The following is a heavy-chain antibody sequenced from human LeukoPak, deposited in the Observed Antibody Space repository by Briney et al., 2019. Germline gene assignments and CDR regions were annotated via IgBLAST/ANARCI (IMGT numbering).Heavy chain of an antibody. CDR2: IYYTGST. Sequence: PSETLSLTCTVSGGSISNYYWTWIRQPPGKGLEWIGYIYYTGSTNYNPSLKSRVTISVDTSKSQFSLKLTSVTAADAAMYYCARDSGRNRYFGLWGRGALVTVSS. J-gene: IGHJ2*01. V-gene: IGHV4-59*01. CDR1: GGSISNYY. CDR3: ARDSGRNRYFGL.